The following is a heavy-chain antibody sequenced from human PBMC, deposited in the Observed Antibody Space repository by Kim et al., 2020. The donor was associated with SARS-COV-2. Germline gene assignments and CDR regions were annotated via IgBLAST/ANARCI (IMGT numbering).Heavy chain of an antibody. CDR3: ARDDHNTLFDY. D-gene: IGHD2-2*02. CDR2: K. J-gene: IGHJ4*02. Sequence: KYYLDSVKGRFTISRDNAKNSLYLQMNSLRAEDTAVYYCARDDHNTLFDYWGQGTLVTVSS. V-gene: IGHV3-7*01.